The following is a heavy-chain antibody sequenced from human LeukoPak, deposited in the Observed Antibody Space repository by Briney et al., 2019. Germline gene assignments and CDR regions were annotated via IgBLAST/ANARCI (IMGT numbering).Heavy chain of an antibody. CDR3: ARGFYDTRGYSNAFDM. V-gene: IGHV4-59*02. J-gene: IGHJ3*02. CDR2: IYHTGNT. Sequence: SETLSFTCTVSGGSVTSSYWSWIRQSPGRELEWIGYIYHTGNTNYNPSLESRVTISVDTSKNQFSLKLTSVAAADTAVYYCARGFYDTRGYSNAFDMWGQGTMVTVSS. D-gene: IGHD3-22*01. CDR1: GGSVTSSY.